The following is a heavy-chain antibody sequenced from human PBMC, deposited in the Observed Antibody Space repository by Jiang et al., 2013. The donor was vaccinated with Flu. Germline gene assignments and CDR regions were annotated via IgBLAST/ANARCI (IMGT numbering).Heavy chain of an antibody. CDR1: GGSISSYY. J-gene: IGHJ4*02. CDR3: ARGAEARANGWYDY. D-gene: IGHD6-19*01. Sequence: GPGLVKPSETLSLTCTVSGGSISSYYWSWIRQPPGKGLEWIGYLSYSGSTNYNPSLKSRVTISVDTSKNQFSLKLSSVTAADTAVYYCARGAEARANGWYDYWGQGTLVTGLL. V-gene: IGHV4-59*01. CDR2: LSYSGST.